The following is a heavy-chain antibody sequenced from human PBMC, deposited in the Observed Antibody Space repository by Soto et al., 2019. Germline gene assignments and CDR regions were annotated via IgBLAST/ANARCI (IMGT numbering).Heavy chain of an antibody. J-gene: IGHJ5*02. CDR1: GFAFSTYG. CDR3: AKDFGAWSDS. CDR2: IAYDGTDK. Sequence: QVHLVESGGGVVQPGRSLTISCVGSGFAFSTYGMHWVRQAPAKGLEWGALIAYDGTDKYYADSVKGRLSISRDNTKQTLSLQMDSLRPEDMALYYCAKDFGAWSDSWGQGTLVNVSS. V-gene: IGHV3-30*18. D-gene: IGHD6-19*01.